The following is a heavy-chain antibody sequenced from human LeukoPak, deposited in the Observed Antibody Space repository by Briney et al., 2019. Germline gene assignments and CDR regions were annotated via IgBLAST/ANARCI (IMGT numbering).Heavy chain of an antibody. CDR2: IYNDGSST. D-gene: IGHD3-3*02. CDR1: GFTFSSYW. Sequence: GGSLRLSCAASGFTFSSYWMHWVRQAPGKGLVWVSRIYNDGSSTSYADSVKGRFTISRDNAKNTLYLQMNSLRAEDTAVYYCARVAWPPQFDYWGQGTLVTVSS. V-gene: IGHV3-74*01. CDR3: ARVAWPPQFDY. J-gene: IGHJ4*02.